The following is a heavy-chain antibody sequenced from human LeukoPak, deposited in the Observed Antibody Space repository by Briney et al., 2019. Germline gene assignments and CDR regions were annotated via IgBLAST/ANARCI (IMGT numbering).Heavy chain of an antibody. CDR2: IMPLFGTA. J-gene: IGHJ5*02. V-gene: IGHV1-69*05. D-gene: IGHD4-17*01. CDR1: GGTLNNSA. Sequence: GASVKVSCKTSGGTLNNSAISWVRQAPGQGLEWLGGIMPLFGTAGYAQKFLGRVNITKDESTRTVYLELTSLTSDDTAVYYCARDVHGDYGSGWFDPWGQGTLVSVSS. CDR3: ARDVHGDYGSGWFDP.